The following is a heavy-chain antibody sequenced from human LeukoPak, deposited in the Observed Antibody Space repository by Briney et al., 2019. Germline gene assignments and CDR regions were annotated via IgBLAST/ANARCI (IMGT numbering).Heavy chain of an antibody. CDR3: AKDGTTRYYFDY. J-gene: IGHJ4*02. CDR1: GFTFSSYA. V-gene: IGHV3-30*02. CDR2: IRYDGSNK. D-gene: IGHD1/OR15-1a*01. Sequence: GGSLRLSCAASGFTFSSYAMHWVRQAPGKGLEWVAFIRYDGSNKYYADSVKGRFTISRDNSKNTLYLQMNSLRAEDTAVYYCAKDGTTRYYFDYWGQGTLVTVSS.